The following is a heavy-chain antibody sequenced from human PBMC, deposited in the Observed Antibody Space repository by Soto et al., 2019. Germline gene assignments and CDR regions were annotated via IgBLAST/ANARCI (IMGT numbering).Heavy chain of an antibody. J-gene: IGHJ3*01. D-gene: IGHD3-22*01. CDR2: IKSKTDGGTT. V-gene: IGHV3-15*07. CDR3: TTALNYYYSSGYDGSAFDF. Sequence: GGSLRLSCAASGFTFSNAWMNWVRQAPGKGLEWVGRIKSKTDGGTTDYAAPVKGRFTISRDDSKNTLYLQMNSLKTEDTAVYYCTTALNYYYSSGYDGSAFDFWGQGTMVTVSS. CDR1: GFTFSNAW.